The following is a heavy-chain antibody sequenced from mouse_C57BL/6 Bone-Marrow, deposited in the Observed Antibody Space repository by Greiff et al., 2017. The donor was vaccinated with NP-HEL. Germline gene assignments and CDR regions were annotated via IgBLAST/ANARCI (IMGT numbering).Heavy chain of an antibody. V-gene: IGHV5-12*01. CDR3: ARHSKGAKGD. D-gene: IGHD2-5*01. J-gene: IGHJ4*01. CDR1: GFTFSDYY. CDR2: ISNGGGST. Sequence: DVKLVESGGGLVQPGGSLKLSCAASGFTFSDYYMYWVRQTPEKRLEWVAYISNGGGSTYYPDTVKGRFTISRDNAKNTLYLQMSHLKAEDTAMYYCARHSKGAKGDWGQGASVTATS.